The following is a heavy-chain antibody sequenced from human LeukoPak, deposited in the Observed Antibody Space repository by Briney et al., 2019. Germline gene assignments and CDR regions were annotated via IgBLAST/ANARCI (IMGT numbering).Heavy chain of an antibody. CDR3: AKDVPGSWAPDY. J-gene: IGHJ4*02. CDR2: ISQDGSNK. CDR1: GFTFSSYF. V-gene: IGHV3-30-3*01. Sequence: PGGSLRLSCAASGFTFSSYFMHWVRQVPGKGLEWVATISQDGSNKYYAESVKGRFTISRDNSKNTLYLQMNSLRGEDTAVYYCAKDVPGSWAPDYWGQGTLVTVSS. D-gene: IGHD1-14*01.